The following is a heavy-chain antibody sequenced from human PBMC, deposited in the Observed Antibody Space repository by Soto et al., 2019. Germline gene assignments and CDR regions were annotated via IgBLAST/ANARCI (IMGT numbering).Heavy chain of an antibody. V-gene: IGHV3-23*01. D-gene: IGHD3-3*01. CDR3: AKERGYDFWSGLSFPSFDY. Sequence: HPGGSLRLSCAASGFTFSSYAMSWVRQAPGKGLEWVSAISGSGGSTYYADSVKGRFTISRDNSKNTLYLQMNSLRAEDTAVYYCAKERGYDFWSGLSFPSFDYWGQGTLVTVSS. J-gene: IGHJ4*02. CDR2: ISGSGGST. CDR1: GFTFSSYA.